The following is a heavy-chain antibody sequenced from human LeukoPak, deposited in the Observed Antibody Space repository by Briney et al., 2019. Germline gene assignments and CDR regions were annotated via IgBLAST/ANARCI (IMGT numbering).Heavy chain of an antibody. J-gene: IGHJ4*02. CDR3: TRASRGYSYGFAEY. CDR2: MYFGGSS. D-gene: IGHD5-18*01. V-gene: IGHV4-59*01. CDR1: GGSISSYY. Sequence: SETLSLTCTVSGGSISSYYWSWIRQPPGKGLEWIGYMYFGGSSNYNPSLKSRVTISVDTSKNQLSLNLNSVTAADTAVYFCTRASRGYSYGFAEYWGQGTLVTVSS.